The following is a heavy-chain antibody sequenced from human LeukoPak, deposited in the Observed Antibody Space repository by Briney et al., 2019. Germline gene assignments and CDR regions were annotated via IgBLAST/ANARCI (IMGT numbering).Heavy chain of an antibody. CDR2: ISGGST. J-gene: IGHJ3*02. Sequence: GGSLRLSCAASGFTFSSYSMNWVRQAPGKGLEWVSSISGGSTYYADSRKGRFTISRDNSKNTLHLQMNSLRAEDTAVYYCARSQYYYGSGSYYAFDIWGQGTMATVSS. CDR3: ARSQYYYGSGSYYAFDI. CDR1: GFTFSSYS. D-gene: IGHD3-10*01. V-gene: IGHV3-38-3*01.